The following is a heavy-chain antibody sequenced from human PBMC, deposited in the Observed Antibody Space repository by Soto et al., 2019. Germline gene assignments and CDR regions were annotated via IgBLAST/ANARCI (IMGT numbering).Heavy chain of an antibody. D-gene: IGHD6-25*01. CDR3: VHNSYSGGAGY. CDR2: IYWGDDK. J-gene: IGHJ4*02. CDR1: GFSLSSSGVA. V-gene: IGHV2-5*02. Sequence: SGPTLVNPTQTLTLTCTFSGFSLSSSGVAVDWVRQPPGKALEWLALIYWGDDKRYSPSLKNRLTITNDTSKNQVVLTLTNMDPVDTATYYCVHNSYSGGAGYWGQGTLVTVSS.